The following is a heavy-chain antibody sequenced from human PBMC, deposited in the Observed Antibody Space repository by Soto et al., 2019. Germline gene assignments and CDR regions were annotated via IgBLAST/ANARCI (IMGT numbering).Heavy chain of an antibody. J-gene: IGHJ4*02. D-gene: IGHD3-22*01. Sequence: ASVKVSCKASGYRFSSYGICGVLQSPLQGLQWMGCISTYSGNTNFAQDFRDRLTMTTDTSTNTAYMELRSLRSDDMAVYYCVRVNEGVYYDSSGYYDFWGQGTLVTVSS. CDR2: ISTYSGNT. CDR3: VRVNEGVYYDSSGYYDF. CDR1: GYRFSSYG. V-gene: IGHV1-18*03.